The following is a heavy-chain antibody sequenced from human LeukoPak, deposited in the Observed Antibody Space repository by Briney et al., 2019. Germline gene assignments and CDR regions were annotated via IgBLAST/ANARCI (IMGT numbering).Heavy chain of an antibody. CDR1: GFTFSSYA. V-gene: IGHV3-23*01. CDR2: ISGSGGST. D-gene: IGHD1-26*01. J-gene: IGHJ4*02. Sequence: PGGSLRLSCAASGFTFSSYAMSWVRQAPGKGLEWVSAISGSGGSTYYADSVKDRFTISRDSSKNTLYLQMNSLRAEDTAVYYCAKDSGSYPTWSDYWGQGTLVTVSS. CDR3: AKDSGSYPTWSDY.